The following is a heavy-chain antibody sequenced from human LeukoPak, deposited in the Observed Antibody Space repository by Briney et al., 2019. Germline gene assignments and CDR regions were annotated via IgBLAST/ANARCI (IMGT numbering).Heavy chain of an antibody. CDR3: AKGGEMATVEESDY. D-gene: IGHD5-24*01. CDR2: ISNDGSIK. CDR1: GFTFSTYA. J-gene: IGHJ4*02. Sequence: GGSLRLSCAASGFTFSTYAMHWVRQAPGRGLEWVTVISNDGSIKYYADSVKGRFTISRDNSKNTVYLQMHSLRDEDTAVYYCAKGGEMATVEESDYWGQGTLVTVSS. V-gene: IGHV3-30*18.